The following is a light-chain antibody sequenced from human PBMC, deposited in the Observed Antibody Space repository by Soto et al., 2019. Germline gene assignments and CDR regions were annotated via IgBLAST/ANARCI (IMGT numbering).Light chain of an antibody. J-gene: IGKJ2*01. CDR1: QGISSY. CDR3: QQLYSYPVT. V-gene: IGKV1-9*01. Sequence: DIQLTQSPSFLSASVGDGVTITCRASQGISSYLAWYQQKPGNAPKLLIYAASTLQSGVPSRFSGSGSGTEFALTISSLQPEDFATYYCQQLYSYPVTFGQGTKLEIK. CDR2: AAS.